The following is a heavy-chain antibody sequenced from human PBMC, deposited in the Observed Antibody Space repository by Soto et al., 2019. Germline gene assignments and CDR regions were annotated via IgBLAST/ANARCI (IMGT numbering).Heavy chain of an antibody. CDR2: IKSKTAGGTT. J-gene: IGHJ4*02. CDR3: TSLYYGH. V-gene: IGHV3-15*01. CDR1: EFTFTNAW. Sequence: EVQLVESGGDLVEPGGSLRLSCAASEFTFTNAWMSWVRQAPGKGLGWVGRIKSKTAGGTTDYAAPVQGRFTISRDESRNTLYLQMNSLKTEDTAVYYCTSLYYGHWGQGTLVTVSS. D-gene: IGHD4-17*01.